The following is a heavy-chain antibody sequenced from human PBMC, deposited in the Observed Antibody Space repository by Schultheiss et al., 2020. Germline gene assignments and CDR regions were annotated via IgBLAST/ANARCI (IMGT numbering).Heavy chain of an antibody. V-gene: IGHV4-31*11. Sequence: SETLSLTCAVSGGSISSGGYYWSWIRQHPGKGLEWIGYMYSRGSTYYNPSLKSRVTISVDTSKNQFSLKLSSVTAADTAVYYCARGPRPPGYNSGWYPTRYYYYRDVWGKGHTGTVAS. CDR1: GGSISSGGYY. CDR3: ARGPRPPGYNSGWYPTRYYYYRDV. J-gene: IGHJ6*03. D-gene: IGHD6-19*01. CDR2: MYSRGST.